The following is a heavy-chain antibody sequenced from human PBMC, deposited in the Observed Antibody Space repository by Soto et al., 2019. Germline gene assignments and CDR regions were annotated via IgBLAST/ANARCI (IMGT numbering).Heavy chain of an antibody. J-gene: IGHJ4*02. CDR1: GFVFSSYS. Sequence: GGSLRLSCAASGFVFSSYSMNWVRQAPGKGLAWVSSISSTNSKIYYADSVKGRFSISRDNAKNSLYLQMNNLRADDTAVYYCVRDMQLWRLDSWGQGTLVTVSS. CDR3: VRDMQLWRLDS. D-gene: IGHD2-21*01. V-gene: IGHV3-21*01. CDR2: ISSTNSKI.